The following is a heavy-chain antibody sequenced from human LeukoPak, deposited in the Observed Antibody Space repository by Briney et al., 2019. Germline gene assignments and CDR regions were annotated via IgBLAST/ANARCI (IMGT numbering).Heavy chain of an antibody. D-gene: IGHD2-2*01. J-gene: IGHJ5*02. CDR3: ARDIVVVPAALNWFDP. CDR2: INHSGST. Sequence: PSETLSLTCAVSGGSFSGYYWSWIRQPPGKGLEWIGEINHSGSTNYNPSLKSRVTISVDTSKNQFSLKLSSVTAVDTAVYYCARDIVVVPAALNWFDPWGQGTLVTVSS. V-gene: IGHV4-34*01. CDR1: GGSFSGYY.